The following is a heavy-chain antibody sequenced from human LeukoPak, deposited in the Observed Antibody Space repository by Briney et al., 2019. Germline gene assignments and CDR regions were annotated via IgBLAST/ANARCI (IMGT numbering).Heavy chain of an antibody. D-gene: IGHD6-6*01. CDR3: ARGQLVFDY. CDR1: GGSIGSYY. Sequence: SETLSLTCTVSGGSIGSYYWSWIRQPPGKGLEWIGYIYYSGSTNYNPSLKSRVTISVDTSKNQFSLKLSSVTAADTAVYYCARGQLVFDYWGQGTLVTVSS. V-gene: IGHV4-59*01. J-gene: IGHJ4*02. CDR2: IYYSGST.